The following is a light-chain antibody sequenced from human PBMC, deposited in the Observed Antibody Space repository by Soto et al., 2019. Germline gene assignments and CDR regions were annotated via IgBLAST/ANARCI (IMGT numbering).Light chain of an antibody. V-gene: IGKV1-5*03. CDR3: QQFNSYSLT. Sequence: DIQMTQSPSTLSASVGDRVTITCRASQSISSSLAWYQQKPGKPPKLLIYKASSLESGVPSRFSGSGSGTEFTLTISSLQPDDFATYYCQQFNSYSLTFGGGTKVDI. CDR2: KAS. J-gene: IGKJ4*01. CDR1: QSISSS.